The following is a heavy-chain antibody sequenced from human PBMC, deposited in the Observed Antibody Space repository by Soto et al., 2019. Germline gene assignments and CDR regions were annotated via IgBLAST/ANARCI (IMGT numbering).Heavy chain of an antibody. CDR2: IIPIFGTA. D-gene: IGHD2-15*01. CDR3: ARGWQRANYFDY. V-gene: IGHV1-69*01. Sequence: QVQLVQSGAEVKKPGSSVKVSCKASGGTFSSYAISWVRQAPGQGLEWMGGIIPIFGTANYAQKFQGRVTITAAEATSTAYMELSSLRSEDTAVYYYARGWQRANYFDYWGQGTLVTVSS. CDR1: GGTFSSYA. J-gene: IGHJ4*02.